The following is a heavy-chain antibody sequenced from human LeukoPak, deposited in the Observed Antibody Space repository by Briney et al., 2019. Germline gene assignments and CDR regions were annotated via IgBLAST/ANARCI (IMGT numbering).Heavy chain of an antibody. Sequence: SETLSLTSAVYGGAFSGYYWSWIRQPPGKGLEWIGEINHSGSTNYNPSLKSRVTISVDTSKNQFSLKLSSVTAADTAVYYCARGSQSLGYCSGGSCRAKIFDYWGQGTLCTVSS. J-gene: IGHJ4*02. CDR3: ARGSQSLGYCSGGSCRAKIFDY. CDR1: GGAFSGYY. D-gene: IGHD2-15*01. V-gene: IGHV4-34*01. CDR2: INHSGST.